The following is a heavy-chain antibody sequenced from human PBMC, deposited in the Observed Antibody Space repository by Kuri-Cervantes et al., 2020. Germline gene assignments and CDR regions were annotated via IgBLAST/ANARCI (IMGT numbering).Heavy chain of an antibody. D-gene: IGHD3-9*01. CDR3: ALSRGGRYFDWLTLLDV. J-gene: IGHJ6*02. V-gene: IGHV4-39*07. CDR1: GGSISSSSYY. CDR2: IYYSGST. Sequence: SETLSLTCTVSGGSISSSSYYWGWIRQPPGKGLEWIGSIYYSGSTYYNPSLKSRVTISVDTPKNQFSLKLSSATAADTAVYYCALSRGGRYFDWLTLLDVWGQGTTVTVSS.